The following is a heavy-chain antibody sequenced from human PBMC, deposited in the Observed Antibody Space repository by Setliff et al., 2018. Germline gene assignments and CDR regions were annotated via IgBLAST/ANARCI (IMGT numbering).Heavy chain of an antibody. Sequence: ASVKVSCKTSGYPFTHQGISWVRQAPGQGLEWMGWISAYNGDTNFIQKFHDRVTMTTDRSTSTAYMELRSLGSDDMAVYYCARGYCDGIGCPAPLYYFDSWGQGTLVTVSS. V-gene: IGHV1-18*03. CDR3: ARGYCDGIGCPAPLYYFDS. CDR2: ISAYNGDT. D-gene: IGHD2-21*01. J-gene: IGHJ4*02. CDR1: GYPFTHQG.